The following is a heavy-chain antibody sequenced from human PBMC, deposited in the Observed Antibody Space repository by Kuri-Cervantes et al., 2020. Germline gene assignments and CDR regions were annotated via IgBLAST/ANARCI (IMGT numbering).Heavy chain of an antibody. CDR2: IYYSGST. D-gene: IGHD6-13*01. CDR3: ARVSQLESPFDY. Sequence: SETLSLTCTVSGGTISSGGYYWSWIRQHPGKGLEWTGYIYYSGSTYYNPSLKSRVTISVDTSKNQFSLMQSSVTAADTAVYYCARVSQLESPFDYWGQGTLVTVSS. V-gene: IGHV4-31*03. CDR1: GGTISSGGYY. J-gene: IGHJ4*02.